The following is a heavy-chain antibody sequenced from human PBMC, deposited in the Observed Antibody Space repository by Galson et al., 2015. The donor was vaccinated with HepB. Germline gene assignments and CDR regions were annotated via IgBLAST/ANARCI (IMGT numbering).Heavy chain of an antibody. D-gene: IGHD3-22*01. CDR1: GSTFSTYW. CDR2: IKSDGRTT. Sequence: SLRLSCAASGSTFSTYWMHWVRQAPGKGLVWVAHIKSDGRTTTYADSVKGRFTISRDNAKNTLYLQMHSLRAEDTAMYYCARELSYYDSSGSTAFDIWGQGTMVTVSA. V-gene: IGHV3-74*01. J-gene: IGHJ3*02. CDR3: ARELSYYDSSGSTAFDI.